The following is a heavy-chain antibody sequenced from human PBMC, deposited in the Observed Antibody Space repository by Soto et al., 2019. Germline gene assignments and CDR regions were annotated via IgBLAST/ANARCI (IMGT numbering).Heavy chain of an antibody. CDR2: ISGSGGST. Sequence: GGSVRLSCAASGFTFSSYAMSWVRRAPGKELEWVSAISGSGGSTYYGDSVKGLFTISRDNSKNTLYLQMNSLRAEDTAVYYCAVKDAYCSSTSCYKAGGHHYYYMDVWGKGTTVTVSS. CDR1: GFTFSSYA. V-gene: IGHV3-23*01. D-gene: IGHD2-2*02. CDR3: AVKDAYCSSTSCYKAGGHHYYYMDV. J-gene: IGHJ6*03.